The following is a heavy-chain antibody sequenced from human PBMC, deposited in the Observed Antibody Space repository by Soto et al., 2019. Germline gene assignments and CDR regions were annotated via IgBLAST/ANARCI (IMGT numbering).Heavy chain of an antibody. V-gene: IGHV3-15*07. CDR3: ARLYSSSSVSPFQH. CDR1: GFSFSNAW. Sequence: GGSLRLSCAASGFSFSNAWMKWVRQAPGKGLEWVGRIKSEANGGTTDHAAAVKGRFTISRDNAKNMLYLQMNTLRAEDTAVYYCARLYSSSSVSPFQHWGQGTLVTVSS. J-gene: IGHJ1*01. D-gene: IGHD6-6*01. CDR2: IKSEANGGTT.